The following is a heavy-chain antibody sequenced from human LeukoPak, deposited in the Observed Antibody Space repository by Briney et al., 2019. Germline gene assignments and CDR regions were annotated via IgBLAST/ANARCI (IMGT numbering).Heavy chain of an antibody. CDR3: AKDQRSMFWSGTPFDP. V-gene: IGHV1-69*06. J-gene: IGHJ5*02. Sequence: SVKVSCKASGGTFSSYAISWVRQAPGQGLEWMGGIIPIFGTANYAQKFQGRVTITADKSTSTAYMELSSLRSEDTAVYYCAKDQRSMFWSGTPFDPWGQGTLVTVSS. D-gene: IGHD3-3*01. CDR2: IIPIFGTA. CDR1: GGTFSSYA.